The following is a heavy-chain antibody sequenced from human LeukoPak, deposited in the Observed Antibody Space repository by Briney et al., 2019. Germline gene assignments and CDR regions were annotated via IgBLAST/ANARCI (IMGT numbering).Heavy chain of an antibody. Sequence: GASGKVSCKASGYTFTTYYMHWVRQAPGQGLEWMGIINPSGGSTRYAQKLQGRVTMTRDTSTSTVYMELSSLISEDTAVYYCASYHHRDFGDYYGMDVWGQGTTVTVSS. D-gene: IGHD4-17*01. CDR2: INPSGGST. CDR3: ASYHHRDFGDYYGMDV. CDR1: GYTFTTYY. V-gene: IGHV1-46*04. J-gene: IGHJ6*02.